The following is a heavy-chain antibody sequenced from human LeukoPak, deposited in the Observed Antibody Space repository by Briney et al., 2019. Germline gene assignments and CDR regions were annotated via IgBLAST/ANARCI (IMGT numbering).Heavy chain of an antibody. J-gene: IGHJ4*02. Sequence: GASVKVSCKASGYTFTSYGISWVRQAPGQGLEWMGWISAYNGNTNYAQKLQGRVTMTTDTSTSTAYMELRSLRSDDTAVYYYARGLQTYYDFWSGYYAFDYWGQGTLVTVSS. CDR3: ARGLQTYYDFWSGYYAFDY. D-gene: IGHD3-3*01. CDR1: GYTFTSYG. V-gene: IGHV1-18*01. CDR2: ISAYNGNT.